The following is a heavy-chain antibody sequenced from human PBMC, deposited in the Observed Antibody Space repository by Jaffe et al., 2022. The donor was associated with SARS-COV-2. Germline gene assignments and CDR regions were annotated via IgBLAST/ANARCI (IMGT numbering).Heavy chain of an antibody. CDR2: ISYDGSNK. CDR1: GFTFSSYG. J-gene: IGHJ6*02. Sequence: QVQLVESGGGVVQPGRSLRLSCAASGFTFSSYGMHWVRQAPGKGLEWVAVISYDGSNKYYADSVKGRFTISRDNSKNTLYLQMNSLRAEDTAVYYCAKDLVAVAGRRSGRGPKGGDYYYGMDVWGQGTTVTVSS. D-gene: IGHD6-19*01. V-gene: IGHV3-30*18. CDR3: AKDLVAVAGRRSGRGPKGGDYYYGMDV.